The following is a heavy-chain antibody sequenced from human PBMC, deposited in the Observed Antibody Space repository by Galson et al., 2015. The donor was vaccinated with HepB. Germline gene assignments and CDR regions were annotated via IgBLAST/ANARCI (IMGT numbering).Heavy chain of an antibody. V-gene: IGHV1-3*01. CDR3: ARVYYDFWSGYSGGYYFDY. Sequence: SVKVSCKASGYTFTSYAMHWVRQAPGQRLEWMGWINAGNGNTKYSQKFQGRVTITRDTSASTAYMELSSLRSEDTAVYYCARVYYDFWSGYSGGYYFDYWGQGTLVTVSS. CDR1: GYTFTSYA. J-gene: IGHJ4*02. D-gene: IGHD3-3*01. CDR2: INAGNGNT.